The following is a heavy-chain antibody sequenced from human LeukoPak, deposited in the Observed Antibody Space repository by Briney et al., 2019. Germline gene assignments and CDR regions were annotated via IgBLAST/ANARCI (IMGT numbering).Heavy chain of an antibody. Sequence: GGSLRLSCAASGFTFSSYAMHWVRQAPGKGLEWVAVISYDGSNKYYVDSVKGRFTISRDNSKNTLYLQMNSLRAEDTAVYYCARGLLGYCSGGSCQNDAFDIWGQGTMVTVSS. CDR2: ISYDGSNK. J-gene: IGHJ3*02. D-gene: IGHD2-15*01. CDR3: ARGLLGYCSGGSCQNDAFDI. V-gene: IGHV3-30-3*01. CDR1: GFTFSSYA.